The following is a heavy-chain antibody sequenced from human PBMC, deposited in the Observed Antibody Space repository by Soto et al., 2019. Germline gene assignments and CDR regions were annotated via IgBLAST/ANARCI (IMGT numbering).Heavy chain of an antibody. CDR2: IYWDDDK. CDR3: AHITSLDYVGEPMYNWFDP. V-gene: IGHV2-5*02. J-gene: IGHJ5*02. D-gene: IGHD4-17*01. CDR1: GFSLSTSGVG. Sequence: SGPTLVNPTQTLTLTCTFSGFSLSTSGVGVGWIRQPPGKALEWLALIYWDDDKRYSPSLKSRLTITKDTSKNQVVLTMTNMDPVDTATYHCAHITSLDYVGEPMYNWFDPWGQGTLVTVSS.